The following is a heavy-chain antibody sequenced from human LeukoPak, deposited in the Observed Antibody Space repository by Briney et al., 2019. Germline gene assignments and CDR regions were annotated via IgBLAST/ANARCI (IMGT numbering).Heavy chain of an antibody. CDR1: GFTFSNYA. J-gene: IGHJ4*02. CDR3: ATIQLDHGK. Sequence: GGSLTLSCAASGFTFSNYAMSWVRQAPGKGLEWVSAISGSDGSKYYADSVKGRFTISRNSSKKTLFLQMNSLRAEDTAVYSCATIQLDHGKWGQGTLVTVSS. CDR2: ISGSDGSK. V-gene: IGHV3-23*01. D-gene: IGHD1-1*01.